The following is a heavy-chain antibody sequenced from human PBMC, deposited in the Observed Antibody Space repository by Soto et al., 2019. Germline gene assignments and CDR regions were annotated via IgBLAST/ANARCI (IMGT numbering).Heavy chain of an antibody. CDR1: GYTFTSYY. CDR2: INPSGGST. J-gene: IGHJ6*02. V-gene: IGHV1-46*01. Sequence: ASVKVSCKASGYTFTSYYMHWVRPAPGQGLEWMGIINPSGGSTSYAQKFQGRVTMTRDTSTSTVYMELSSLRSEDTAVYYCARSLRQIYCGMDGWGQGTTVTVSS. D-gene: IGHD6-25*01. CDR3: ARSLRQIYCGMDG.